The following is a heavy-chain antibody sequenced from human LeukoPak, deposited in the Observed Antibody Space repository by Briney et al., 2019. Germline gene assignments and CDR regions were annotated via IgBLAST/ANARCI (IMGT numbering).Heavy chain of an antibody. CDR3: ARVGGGPGIAVAGNGY. Sequence: EASVTVSCKASGYTSTSYAMNWVRQAPGQGLEWMGWINTNTGNPTYAQGFTGRFVFSLDTSVSTAYLQISSLKAEDTAVYYCARVGGGPGIAVAGNGYWGQGTLVTVSS. D-gene: IGHD6-19*01. CDR1: GYTSTSYA. CDR2: INTNTGNP. V-gene: IGHV7-4-1*02. J-gene: IGHJ4*02.